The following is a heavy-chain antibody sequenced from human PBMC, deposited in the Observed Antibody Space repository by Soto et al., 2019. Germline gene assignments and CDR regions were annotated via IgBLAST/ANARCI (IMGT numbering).Heavy chain of an antibody. J-gene: IGHJ4*02. V-gene: IGHV3-53*01. D-gene: IGHD6-25*01. CDR2: LYPDGRA. CDR3: ARGLGREYPDNSGYFHLDY. Sequence: GGSLRLSCAASGFTISSYYLTWVRQAPGKGLKWVSVLYPDGRAYYADSVKGRFTISTDNSKNSVYLQMNTLRAEDTAVYYCARGLGREYPDNSGYFHLDYWGQGTLVTVSS. CDR1: GFTISSYY.